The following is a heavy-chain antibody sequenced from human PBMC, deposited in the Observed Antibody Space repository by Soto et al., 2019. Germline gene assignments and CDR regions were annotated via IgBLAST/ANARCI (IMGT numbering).Heavy chain of an antibody. D-gene: IGHD2-21*01. V-gene: IGHV1-46*01. J-gene: IGHJ4*02. CDR1: GYTFTNYY. CDR2: IKPSGGRT. CDR3: AREPNESYSFDY. Sequence: QVHLVQSGAEVKKPGASVKVSCKASGYTFTNYYIHWVRQAPGQGLEWLGIIKPSGGRTEYAQRFQGRVTMTRDTSTSTVYVELTSLTSEDTAVYYCAREPNESYSFDYWGQGTLVTVSS.